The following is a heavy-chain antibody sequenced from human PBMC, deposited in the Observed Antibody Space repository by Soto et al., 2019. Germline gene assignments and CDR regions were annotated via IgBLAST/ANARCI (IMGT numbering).Heavy chain of an antibody. V-gene: IGHV3-23*01. CDR1: GFTFSSYA. D-gene: IGHD3-9*01. CDR2: ISGSGGST. Sequence: GGSLRLSCAASGFTFSSYAMSWVRQAPGKGLEWVSAISGSGGSTYYADSVKGRFTISRDNSKNTLYLQMNSLRAEDTAVYYCAKGDYDILTGYSVADYWGQGTLVTVSS. J-gene: IGHJ4*02. CDR3: AKGDYDILTGYSVADY.